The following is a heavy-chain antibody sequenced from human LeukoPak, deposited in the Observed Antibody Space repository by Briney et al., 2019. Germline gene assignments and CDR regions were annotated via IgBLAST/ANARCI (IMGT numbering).Heavy chain of an antibody. J-gene: IGHJ4*02. Sequence: ASVKVSCKASGYTFTSYGISWVRQAPGQGLEWMGWISAYNGNTNYAQKLQGRVTMTTDTSTSTAYMELRSLRSDDTAVYYCARVRRITIFGVVSIQYYFDYWGQGTLVTVSS. CDR3: ARVRRITIFGVVSIQYYFDY. D-gene: IGHD3-3*01. CDR2: ISAYNGNT. V-gene: IGHV1-18*01. CDR1: GYTFTSYG.